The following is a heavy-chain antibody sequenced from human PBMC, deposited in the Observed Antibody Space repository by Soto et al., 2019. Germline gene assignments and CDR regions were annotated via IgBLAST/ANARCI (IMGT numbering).Heavy chain of an antibody. J-gene: IGHJ4*02. CDR3: AGEKVGTTGIDF. Sequence: QAQLVQSGAEVKKPGASVKVSCKASGYTFTGYDINWVRQATGQGLEWMGWMNPNSGNTGYAQNFQGRVTMTRDNSITTAYMELNSLRDDESDVYYWAGEKVGTTGIDFWGQGTLVTVSS. V-gene: IGHV1-8*01. CDR1: GYTFTGYD. CDR2: MNPNSGNT. D-gene: IGHD1-26*01.